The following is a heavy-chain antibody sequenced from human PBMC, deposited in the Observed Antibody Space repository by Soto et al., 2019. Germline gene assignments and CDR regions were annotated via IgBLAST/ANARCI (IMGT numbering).Heavy chain of an antibody. CDR2: ISSSSYI. J-gene: IGHJ6*02. D-gene: IGHD3-10*01. Sequence: PGGSLRLSCAASGFTFSSYSMNWVRQAPGKGLEWVSSISSSSYIYYADSVKGRFTISRDNAKNSLYLQMNSLRDEDTAVYYCARDKEGITMVRGVITYYYGMDVWGQGTTVTVSS. CDR3: ARDKEGITMVRGVITYYYGMDV. CDR1: GFTFSSYS. V-gene: IGHV3-21*01.